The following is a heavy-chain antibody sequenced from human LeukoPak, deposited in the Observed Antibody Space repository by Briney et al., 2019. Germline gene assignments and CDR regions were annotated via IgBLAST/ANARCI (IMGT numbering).Heavy chain of an antibody. CDR1: GFTFTNYW. Sequence: GGSLRLSCAVSGFTFTNYWMTWVRQAPGKGLEWVSSISTSSSYIYYADSVKGRFTISRDNARNSLYLQMNSLRAEDTAVYYCARGAEGIAATDSNFDYWGQGTLVTVSS. CDR2: ISTSSSYI. J-gene: IGHJ4*02. CDR3: ARGAEGIAATDSNFDY. D-gene: IGHD6-13*01. V-gene: IGHV3-21*01.